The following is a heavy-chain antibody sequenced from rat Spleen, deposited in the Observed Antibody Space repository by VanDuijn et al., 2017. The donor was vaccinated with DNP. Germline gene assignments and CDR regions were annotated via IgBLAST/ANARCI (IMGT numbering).Heavy chain of an antibody. J-gene: IGHJ2*01. Sequence: VQLQESGPGLVKPSQSLSLTCSVTGYSITSGFRWTWIRKFPGNKLVWMGYINSEGSTDYNPSLKSRVSTTRDTSKNQFFLQINSVTTEDTATYYCAIQLGVFDYWGQGVMVTVSS. CDR1: GYSITSGFR. CDR2: INSEGST. V-gene: IGHV3-3*01. CDR3: AIQLGVFDY. D-gene: IGHD5-1*01.